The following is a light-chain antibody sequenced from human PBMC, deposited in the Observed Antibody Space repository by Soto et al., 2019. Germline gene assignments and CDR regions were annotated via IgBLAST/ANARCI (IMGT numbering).Light chain of an antibody. CDR3: QVWDSTSDHYV. J-gene: IGLJ1*01. Sequence: SYELTQPLSVSVAPGQTASISCGGNNIGSRSVHWYQQKPGQAPVLVVYDDRDRPSGIPERFAGSNSGNTATLTISRVEAGDEADYYCQVWDSTSDHYVFGTGTKVTVL. CDR2: DDR. V-gene: IGLV3-21*02. CDR1: NIGSRS.